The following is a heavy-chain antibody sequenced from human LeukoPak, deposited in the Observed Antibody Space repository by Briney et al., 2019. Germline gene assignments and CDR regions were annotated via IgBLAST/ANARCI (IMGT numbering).Heavy chain of an antibody. V-gene: IGHV1-69*06. D-gene: IGHD3-22*01. Sequence: GASVKVSCKASGGTFSSYAISWVRQAPGQGLEWMGGIIPILGTANYAQKFQGRVTITADKSTSTAYMELSSLRSEDTAVYYCARDRYYDSSGYYFDYWGQGTLVTVSS. J-gene: IGHJ4*02. CDR2: IIPILGTA. CDR1: GGTFSSYA. CDR3: ARDRYYDSSGYYFDY.